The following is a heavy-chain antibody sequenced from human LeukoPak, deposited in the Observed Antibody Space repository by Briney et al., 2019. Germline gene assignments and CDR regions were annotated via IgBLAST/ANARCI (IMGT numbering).Heavy chain of an antibody. D-gene: IGHD2-2*01. V-gene: IGHV1-2*02. CDR1: GYTFTGYY. CDR3: ARAGCGSTSCYLGYYYFDY. CDR2: INPNSGGT. Sequence: APVKVSCKASGYTFTGYYMHWVRQAPGQGLEWMGWINPNSGGTNYAQKFQGRVTMTRDTSISTAYMELSRLRSDDTAVYYCARAGCGSTSCYLGYYYFDYWGQGTLVTVSS. J-gene: IGHJ4*02.